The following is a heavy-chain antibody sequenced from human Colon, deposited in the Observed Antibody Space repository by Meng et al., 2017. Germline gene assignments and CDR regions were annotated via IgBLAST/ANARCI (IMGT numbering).Heavy chain of an antibody. D-gene: IGHD5-24*01. J-gene: IGHJ4*02. CDR1: GGIFSSYT. CDR2: IIPMFDTT. CDR3: ATNPLRRDGNNMKLGSTY. V-gene: IGHV1-69*13. Sequence: SVKVSCKASGGIFSSYTVSWVRQAPGQGLEWIGLIIPMFDTTDYAHQFQGRVTISADDSTGTAYMELTSLRSEDTATYYCATNPLRRDGNNMKLGSTYWGQGTLVTVSS.